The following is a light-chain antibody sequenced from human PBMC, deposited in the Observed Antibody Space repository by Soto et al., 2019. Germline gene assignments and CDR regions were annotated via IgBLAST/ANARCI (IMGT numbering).Light chain of an antibody. V-gene: IGLV2-11*01. Sequence: QSALTQPRSVSRSPGQSVTISCTATSSDVGGYNYVSWYQQHPGKAPKLMIYDVSKRPSGVPDRFSGSKSGNTASLTISGLQAEDETDYYCCSYAGSYTKVFGGGTKLTVL. CDR2: DVS. CDR3: CSYAGSYTKV. CDR1: SSDVGGYNY. J-gene: IGLJ3*02.